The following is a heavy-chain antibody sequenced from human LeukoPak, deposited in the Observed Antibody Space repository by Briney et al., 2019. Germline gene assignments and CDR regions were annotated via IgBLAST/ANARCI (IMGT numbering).Heavy chain of an antibody. CDR2: INHSGST. D-gene: IGHD4-17*01. V-gene: IGHV4-34*01. CDR3: ARSGVGDYGDYDY. Sequence: SETLSLTCAVYGGSFSGYYWSWLRQPPGKGLEWVGEINHSGSTNYNPSLKSRVTISVDTYKNQFSLKLSSVTAADTAVYYCARSGVGDYGDYDYWGQGTLVTVSS. CDR1: GGSFSGYY. J-gene: IGHJ4*02.